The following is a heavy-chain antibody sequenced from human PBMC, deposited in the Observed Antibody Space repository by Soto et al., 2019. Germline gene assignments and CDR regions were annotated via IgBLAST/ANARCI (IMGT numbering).Heavy chain of an antibody. CDR1: GYSLTGYF. D-gene: IGHD6-13*01. CDR2: INPNSGGT. CDR3: ARDFRGVPIWSSSWYFEFDP. V-gene: IGHV1-2*02. Sequence: ASVKVSCKASGYSLTGYFVHWVRQAPGPGLEWMGWINPNSGGTNYAQKFQGRVTMTRDTSISTAYMELSRLRSDDTAVYYCARDFRGVPIWSSSWYFEFDPWGQGTLVTVSS. J-gene: IGHJ5*02.